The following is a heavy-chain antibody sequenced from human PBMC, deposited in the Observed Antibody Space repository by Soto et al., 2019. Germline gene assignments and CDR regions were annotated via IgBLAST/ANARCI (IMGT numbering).Heavy chain of an antibody. V-gene: IGHV3-23*01. Sequence: EVQLLESGGGLVQPGGSLRLSCAASGFTFSSYGMNWVRQAPGKGLEWVSTISGSGGSTYSADSVKGRFTTSRDNSKNTLYLQMNSLRAEDTAVYYCAKDRRIAARHYSYDMDVWGQGTKVTVSS. D-gene: IGHD6-6*01. CDR2: ISGSGGST. J-gene: IGHJ6*02. CDR3: AKDRRIAARHYSYDMDV. CDR1: GFTFSSYG.